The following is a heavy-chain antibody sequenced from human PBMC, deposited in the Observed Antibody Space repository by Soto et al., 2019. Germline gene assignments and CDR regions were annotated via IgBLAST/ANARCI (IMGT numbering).Heavy chain of an antibody. D-gene: IGHD6-6*01. CDR1: CYTCTSYG. Sequence: ASVKVSCKASCYTCTSYGISWVRQAPGQGLEWMGWISAYNGNTNYAQKLQGRVTMTTDTSTSTAYMELRSLRSDDTAVYYCARVWEQLVLWDYYYGMDVWGQGTTVTVSS. CDR2: ISAYNGNT. J-gene: IGHJ6*02. V-gene: IGHV1-18*01. CDR3: ARVWEQLVLWDYYYGMDV.